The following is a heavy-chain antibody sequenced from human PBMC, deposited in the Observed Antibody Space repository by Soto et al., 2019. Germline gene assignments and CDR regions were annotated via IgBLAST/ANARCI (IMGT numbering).Heavy chain of an antibody. CDR2: ISGSGGST. D-gene: IGHD2-2*01. J-gene: IGHJ4*02. Sequence: GGSLRLSCAASGFTFSSYAMSWVRQAPGKGLEWVSAISGSGGSTYYADSVKGRFTISRDNSKNTLYLQMNSLRAEDTAVYYCAKDVPGVVVPAAMQLYFDYWGQGTLVTVSS. CDR1: GFTFSSYA. V-gene: IGHV3-23*01. CDR3: AKDVPGVVVPAAMQLYFDY.